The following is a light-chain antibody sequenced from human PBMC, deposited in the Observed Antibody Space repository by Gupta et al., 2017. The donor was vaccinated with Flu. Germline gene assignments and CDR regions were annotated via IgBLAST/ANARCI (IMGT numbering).Light chain of an antibody. V-gene: IGKV3D-20*01. Sequence: EIVFTQSPATLSLSPGERATLSCGASQSVSSSYLAWYQQKPGLAPRLLIYDASSRATGIPDRFSGSGSGTDFTLTISRLEPEDVAVDYCQQYGSSPLTFGGGTKVEIK. CDR2: DAS. J-gene: IGKJ4*01. CDR3: QQYGSSPLT. CDR1: QSVSSSY.